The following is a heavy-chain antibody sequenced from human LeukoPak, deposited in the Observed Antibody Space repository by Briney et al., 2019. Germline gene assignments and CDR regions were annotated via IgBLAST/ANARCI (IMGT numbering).Heavy chain of an antibody. CDR1: GFTFSSYE. CDR3: ATLLSPGDYGDYPPYCMDV. J-gene: IGHJ6*02. V-gene: IGHV3-48*03. Sequence: PGGSLRLSCAASGFTFSSYEMNWVRQAPGKGLEWVSYISSSGSTIYYADSVKRRFTISRDNAKNSLYLQMNSLRAEDTAVYYCATLLSPGDYGDYPPYCMDVWGQGTTVTVPS. D-gene: IGHD4-17*01. CDR2: ISSSGSTI.